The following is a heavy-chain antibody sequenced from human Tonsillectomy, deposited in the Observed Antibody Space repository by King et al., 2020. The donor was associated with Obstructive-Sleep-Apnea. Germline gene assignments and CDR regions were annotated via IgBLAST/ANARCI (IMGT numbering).Heavy chain of an antibody. D-gene: IGHD1-7*01. CDR1: GGSIYRSTYY. CDR3: ARVGDYDWNYVFHIDP. V-gene: IGHV4-39*07. Sequence: QLQESGPGLVKPSETLSLTCTVSGGSIYRSTYYWGWIRQPPGKGLEWIGTIYYSGSTYYNPSLNSRVTISVDTSKNQFSLKLSSVTAADTAVYFCARVGDYDWNYVFHIDPWGQGSMVTVSS. CDR2: IYYSGST. J-gene: IGHJ5*02.